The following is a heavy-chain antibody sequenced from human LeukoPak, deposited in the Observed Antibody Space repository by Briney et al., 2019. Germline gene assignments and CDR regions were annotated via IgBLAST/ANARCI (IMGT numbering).Heavy chain of an antibody. V-gene: IGHV4-39*01. J-gene: IGHJ5*02. CDR1: GGSISSSCYY. CDR2: IYYSGST. D-gene: IGHD2-2*01. CDR3: ARRGYCSSTSCYEYWFDP. Sequence: SETLSLTCTVSGGSISSSCYYWGWIRQPPGKGLEGIVIIYYSGSTYYNPSLKSRLTIYVDTSKNQFSLKLSSVTATDTAVYYCARRGYCSSTSCYEYWFDPWGQGTLVTVSS.